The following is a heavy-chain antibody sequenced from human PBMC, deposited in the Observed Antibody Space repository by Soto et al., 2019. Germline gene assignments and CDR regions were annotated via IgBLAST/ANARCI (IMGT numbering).Heavy chain of an antibody. CDR3: ATSYDSGFDP. Sequence: ASVKVSCKAPGYSFSSYGISWVRQAPGQGLEWMGWISVNNGNTNYAQKFQGRVTMTTDTSTSTAYMELRSLRSDDTAVYYCATSYDSGFDPWGQGTLVTVSS. CDR1: GYSFSSYG. J-gene: IGHJ5*02. CDR2: ISVNNGNT. D-gene: IGHD5-12*01. V-gene: IGHV1-18*04.